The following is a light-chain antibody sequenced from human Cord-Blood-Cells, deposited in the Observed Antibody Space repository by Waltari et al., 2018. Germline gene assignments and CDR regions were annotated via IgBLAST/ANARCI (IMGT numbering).Light chain of an antibody. Sequence: QSALTQPASVSGSPGQSTTISCTGPSSDVGCYNYVSWYQQHPGKAPKLMIYDVSKRPSGVSNRFSGSKSGNTASLTISGLQAEDEADYYCSSYTSSSTPYVFGTGTKVTVL. CDR3: SSYTSSSTPYV. CDR1: SSDVGCYNY. CDR2: DVS. J-gene: IGLJ1*01. V-gene: IGLV2-14*01.